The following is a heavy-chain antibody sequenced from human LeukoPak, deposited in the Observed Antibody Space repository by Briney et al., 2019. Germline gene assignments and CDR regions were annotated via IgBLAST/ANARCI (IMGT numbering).Heavy chain of an antibody. CDR1: GGSISSYY. V-gene: IGHV4-59*08. CDR3: ARVPSSVVVVAANFDY. J-gene: IGHJ4*02. CDR2: IYYSGST. Sequence: PSETLSLTCTVSGGSISSYYWSWIRQPPGKGLEWIGYIYYSGSTNYNPSLKSRVTISVDTSKNQFSLKLSSVTAADTAVYYCARVPSSVVVVAANFDYWGQGTLVTVSS. D-gene: IGHD2-15*01.